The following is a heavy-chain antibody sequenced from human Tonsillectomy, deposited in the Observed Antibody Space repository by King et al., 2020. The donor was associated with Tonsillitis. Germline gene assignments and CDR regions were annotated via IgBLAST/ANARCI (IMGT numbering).Heavy chain of an antibody. J-gene: IGHJ4*01. Sequence: TLKESGPALVKPPQTLTLTCTFYGFSFTTYGVSVGWIRQPPGKSLEWLARIDWDDDKYYKTSLNTRLTVSKDTSKNQVVLTMTNMDPVDTATYYCARRALAGTYFEYWGQGIMVTVSS. D-gene: IGHD2-15*01. CDR2: IDWDDDK. CDR3: ARRALAGTYFEY. V-gene: IGHV2-70*11. CDR1: GFSFTTYGVS.